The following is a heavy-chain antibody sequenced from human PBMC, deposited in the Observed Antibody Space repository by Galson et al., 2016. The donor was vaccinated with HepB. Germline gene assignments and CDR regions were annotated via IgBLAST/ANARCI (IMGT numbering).Heavy chain of an antibody. Sequence: SLRLSCAASGFTFRRYSMNWVRQAPGKGLEWISFISSSSGTIDYADSVRGRFTVSRDNAKNSLYLQMNSLRDEDTAVYYCASSQDYSEYYLDYWGQGTLVTVSS. D-gene: IGHD4-11*01. J-gene: IGHJ4*02. V-gene: IGHV3-48*02. CDR3: ASSQDYSEYYLDY. CDR2: ISSSSGTI. CDR1: GFTFRRYS.